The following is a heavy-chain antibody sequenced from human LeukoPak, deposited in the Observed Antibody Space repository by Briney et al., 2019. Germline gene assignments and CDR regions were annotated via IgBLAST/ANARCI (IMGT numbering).Heavy chain of an antibody. CDR3: ARDRPDFWSGYYVKDSYYYMDV. CDR1: GGTLSSYA. CDR2: IIPIFGTA. D-gene: IGHD3-3*01. V-gene: IGHV1-69*13. J-gene: IGHJ6*03. Sequence: SVKVSCKASGGTLSSYAISWVRQAPGQGLEWMGGIIPIFGTANYAEKFQGRVTITADESTSTAYMELSSLRSEDTAVYYCARDRPDFWSGYYVKDSYYYMDVWGKGTTVTVSS.